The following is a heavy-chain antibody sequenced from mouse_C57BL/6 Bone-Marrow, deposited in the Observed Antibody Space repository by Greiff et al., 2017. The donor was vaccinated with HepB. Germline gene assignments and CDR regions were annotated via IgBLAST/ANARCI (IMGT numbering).Heavy chain of an antibody. Sequence: QVQLKESGPELVKPGASVKISCKASGYAFSSSWMNWVKQRPGKGLEWIGRIYPGDGDTNYNGKFKGKATLTADKSSSTAYMQLSSLTSEDSAVYFCARGGGTYSNYWVYAMDYWGQGTSVTVSS. V-gene: IGHV1-82*01. CDR1: GYAFSSSW. J-gene: IGHJ4*01. D-gene: IGHD2-5*01. CDR3: ARGGGTYSNYWVYAMDY. CDR2: IYPGDGDT.